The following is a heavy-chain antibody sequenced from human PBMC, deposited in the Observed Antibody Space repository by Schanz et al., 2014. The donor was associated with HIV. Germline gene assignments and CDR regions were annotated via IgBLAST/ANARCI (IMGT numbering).Heavy chain of an antibody. Sequence: DVQLVESGGSLVQSGGSLRLSCAASGFSFSNFWVTWVRQAPGKRLEWVANIKQDESEKYYADSVKGRFTISRDNAKNSRYLQMNSLRAEDTAVYYCVLPSAKIVGGLGEHYFDHWGQGTLVTVSS. J-gene: IGHJ4*02. CDR1: GFSFSNFW. CDR3: VLPSAKIVGGLGEHYFDH. V-gene: IGHV3-7*01. D-gene: IGHD1-26*01. CDR2: IKQDESEK.